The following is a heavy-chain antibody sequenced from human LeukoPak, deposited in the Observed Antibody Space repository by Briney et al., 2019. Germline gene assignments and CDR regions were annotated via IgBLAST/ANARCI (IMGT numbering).Heavy chain of an antibody. J-gene: IGHJ4*02. CDR3: AKARGTIFGVVIIPDY. Sequence: GGSLRLSCAAPGYTFSSYAMSWVRPALGKGLEWVSPISGSGGSTYYADSVKGRFTISRDNSKNTLYLQINSLRAEDTAVYYCAKARGTIFGVVIIPDYWGQGTLVTVSS. D-gene: IGHD3-3*01. CDR1: GYTFSSYA. V-gene: IGHV3-23*01. CDR2: ISGSGGST.